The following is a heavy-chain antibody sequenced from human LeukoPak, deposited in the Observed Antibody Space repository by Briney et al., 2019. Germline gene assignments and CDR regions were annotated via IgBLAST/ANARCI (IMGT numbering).Heavy chain of an antibody. CDR3: ARHVEGYISSWYYFDY. CDR1: GYTFTSYW. Sequence: GESLKLSCTGSGYTFTSYWIGWVRQMPGKGLEWMGLIYPGDSDTIYSPSFQGPVTISADNSISTAYLQWSSLKASDTAMYYCARHVEGYISSWYYFDYWGQGTLVTVSS. J-gene: IGHJ4*02. CDR2: IYPGDSDT. D-gene: IGHD6-13*01. V-gene: IGHV5-51*01.